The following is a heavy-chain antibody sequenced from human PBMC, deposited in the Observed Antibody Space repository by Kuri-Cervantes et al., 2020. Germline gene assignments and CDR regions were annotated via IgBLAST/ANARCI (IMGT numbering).Heavy chain of an antibody. V-gene: IGHV3-9*01. J-gene: IGHJ3*02. CDR2: ISWNSGSI. Sequence: GGSLRLSCAASGFTFDDYAMHWVRQAPGKGLEWVSGISWNSGSIGYADSVKGRFTISRDNAKNSLYLQMNSLRAEDTALYYCARDNRDYDSIAFDIWGQGTMVTVSS. D-gene: IGHD3-22*01. CDR1: GFTFDDYA. CDR3: ARDNRDYDSIAFDI.